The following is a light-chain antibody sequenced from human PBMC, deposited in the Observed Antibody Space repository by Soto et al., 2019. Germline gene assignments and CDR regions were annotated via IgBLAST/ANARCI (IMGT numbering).Light chain of an antibody. CDR2: HVS. CDR1: SGDVGGYNY. V-gene: IGLV2-14*03. CDR3: SSYTSSNTFV. Sequence: QSALAQPASVSGSPGQSITISCAGTSGDVGGYNYVSWYQQHPGSAPTLMIYHVSDRPSGVSDRFSASKSGNTASLTISGLQAEDGADYYCSSYTSSNTFVFGTGTKVTVL. J-gene: IGLJ1*01.